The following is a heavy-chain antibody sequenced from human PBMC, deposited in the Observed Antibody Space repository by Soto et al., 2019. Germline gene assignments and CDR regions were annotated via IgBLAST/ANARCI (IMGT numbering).Heavy chain of an antibody. V-gene: IGHV4-39*01. D-gene: IGHD3-3*01. J-gene: IGHJ3*02. CDR3: ARQRGDFWSGYYRLDAFDI. Sequence: KLPETLSLTCTVSGGSVSSESHYWSWIRQPPGKGLEWIGSIYYSGSTYYNPSLKSRVTISVDTSKNQFSLKLSSVTAADTAVYYCARQRGDFWSGYYRLDAFDIWGQGTMVTVSS. CDR1: GGSVSSESHY. CDR2: IYYSGST.